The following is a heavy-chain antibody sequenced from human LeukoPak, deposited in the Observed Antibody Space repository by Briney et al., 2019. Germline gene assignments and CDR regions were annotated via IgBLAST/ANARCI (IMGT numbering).Heavy chain of an antibody. CDR1: GGSISSYY. CDR2: IYYSGST. Sequence: SETLSLTCTVPGGSISSYYWSWIRQPPGKGLEWVGYIYYSGSTNYNPSLKSRVTISVDTSKNQFSLKLSSVTAADTAVYYCASRLTPDLYSLVGAPREEDYWGQGTLVTVSS. V-gene: IGHV4-59*12. D-gene: IGHD1-26*01. CDR3: ASRLTPDLYSLVGAPREEDY. J-gene: IGHJ4*02.